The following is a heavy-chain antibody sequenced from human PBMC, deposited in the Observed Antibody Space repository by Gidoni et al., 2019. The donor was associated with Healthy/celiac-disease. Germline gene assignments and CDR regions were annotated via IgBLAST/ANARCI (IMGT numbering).Heavy chain of an antibody. CDR3: ARGGGNWNELPDAFDI. V-gene: IGHV1-2*06. Sequence: QVQLVQSGAEVKKPGASVQVSCKASGYTFTGYYMHWVRQAPGQGLEWMGRINPNSGGTNYAQKFQGRVTMTRDTSISTAYMELSRLRSDDTAVYYCARGGGNWNELPDAFDIWGQGTMVTVSS. D-gene: IGHD1-1*01. J-gene: IGHJ3*02. CDR2: INPNSGGT. CDR1: GYTFTGYY.